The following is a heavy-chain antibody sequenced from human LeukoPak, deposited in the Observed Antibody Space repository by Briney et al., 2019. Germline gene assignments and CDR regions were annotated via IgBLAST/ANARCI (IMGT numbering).Heavy chain of an antibody. Sequence: PGRSLRLSCAASGFSFEAYGMYWVRQAPGKRLEWVSGITWNSDDMAYADSVKGRFTISRDNAKNCLYLQMNSLTVEDTALYYCTRVTSWRTGFDYWGQGTLVTVSS. CDR2: ITWNSDDM. CDR3: TRVTSWRTGFDY. D-gene: IGHD1-1*01. V-gene: IGHV3-9*01. J-gene: IGHJ4*02. CDR1: GFSFEAYG.